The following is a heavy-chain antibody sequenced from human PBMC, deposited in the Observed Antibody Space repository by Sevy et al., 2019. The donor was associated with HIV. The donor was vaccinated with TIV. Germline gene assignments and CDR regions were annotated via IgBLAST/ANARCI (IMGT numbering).Heavy chain of an antibody. CDR1: GGSFSGYY. J-gene: IGHJ4*02. D-gene: IGHD4-4*01. Sequence: SETLSLTCAVYGGSFSGYYWSWIRQPPGKGLEWIGEINHSGSTNYNPSLKSRVTISVDTSKNQFSLKLSSVTAADTAVYYCASDPPTPILDYRKPVGYDYWGQGTLVTVSS. V-gene: IGHV4-34*01. CDR2: INHSGST. CDR3: ASDPPTPILDYRKPVGYDY.